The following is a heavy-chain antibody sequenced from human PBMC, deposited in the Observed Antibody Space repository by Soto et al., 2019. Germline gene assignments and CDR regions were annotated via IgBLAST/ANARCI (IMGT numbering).Heavy chain of an antibody. CDR2: IKSKSEGRTT. D-gene: IGHD2-2*01. V-gene: IGHV3-15*07. J-gene: IGHJ1*01. CDR3: TTTLFSSSPSPDC. CDR1: GFIFTDAW. Sequence: EVQLVESGGGLVKPGGSLRLSCAGSGFIFTDAWMAWVRQAPGKGLEWVGRIKSKSEGRTTDLADPMKGRFNISRDDSRNTLYLQLDRLQTEDTAVYYCTTTLFSSSPSPDCWGQGTLVTVSS.